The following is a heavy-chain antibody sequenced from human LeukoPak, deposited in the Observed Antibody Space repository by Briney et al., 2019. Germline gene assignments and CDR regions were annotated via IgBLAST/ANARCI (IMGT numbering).Heavy chain of an antibody. CDR1: GFTFNTYA. D-gene: IGHD2-15*01. CDR2: ISGSGGST. CDR3: AKGKGSSSSSIDW. V-gene: IGHV3-23*01. Sequence: GGSLRLSCAASGFTFNTYAMSWVRQAPGRGLEWVSAISGSGGSTYYADSVKGRFTISRDNSKNTLYLQIHSLRAEDTAVYYCAKGKGSSSSSIDWWGQGTLVTVSS. J-gene: IGHJ4*02.